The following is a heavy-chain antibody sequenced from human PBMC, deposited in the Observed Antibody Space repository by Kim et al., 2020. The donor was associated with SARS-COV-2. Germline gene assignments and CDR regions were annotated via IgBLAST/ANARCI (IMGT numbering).Heavy chain of an antibody. D-gene: IGHD3-10*01. CDR3: AKDHGSGSYYYYGMDV. Sequence: GGSLRLSCAASGFSFDDYAMHWVRQGPGKGLEWVSGISWNSGSIGYADSVKGRFTISRDNAKNSLYLQMSSLRAEDTALYYCAKDHGSGSYYYYGMDVWGRGTKVTGSS. V-gene: IGHV3-9*01. CDR1: GFSFDDYA. CDR2: ISWNSGSI. J-gene: IGHJ6*02.